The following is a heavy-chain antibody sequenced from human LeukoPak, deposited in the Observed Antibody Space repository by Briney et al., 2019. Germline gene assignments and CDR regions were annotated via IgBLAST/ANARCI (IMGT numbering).Heavy chain of an antibody. CDR3: ARRRYYDGSGYLE. CDR1: GASVSRSDSY. V-gene: IGHV4-39*01. Sequence: SATLSLTCSVSGASVSRSDSYWDWIRQPPGKGLQWIGTIYYSGRTYYSPSLKSRVTMSVDTSNNQFSLNLRSVTAADTAVYYCARRRYYDGSGYLEWGQGTLLSVSS. J-gene: IGHJ1*01. CDR2: IYYSGRT. D-gene: IGHD3-22*01.